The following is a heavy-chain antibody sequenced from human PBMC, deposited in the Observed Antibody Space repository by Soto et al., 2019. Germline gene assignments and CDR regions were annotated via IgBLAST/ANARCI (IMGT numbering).Heavy chain of an antibody. CDR1: GFTLSRYA. CDR2: NSDSGGST. Sequence: GGSLRLSCAASGFTLSRYAMNWVRQAPGKGPEWVSANSDSGGSTYYADSVKGRFTISRDNSKNTLYLQMNSLRAEDTAVYYCANRNWLDYWGQGTLVTVSS. CDR3: ANRNWLDY. D-gene: IGHD1-1*01. J-gene: IGHJ4*02. V-gene: IGHV3-23*01.